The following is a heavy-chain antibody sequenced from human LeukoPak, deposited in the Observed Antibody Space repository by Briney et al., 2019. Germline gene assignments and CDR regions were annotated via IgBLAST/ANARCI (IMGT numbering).Heavy chain of an antibody. CDR3: ARISDAFDI. D-gene: IGHD2-15*01. J-gene: IGHJ3*02. CDR2: IYHSGGT. V-gene: IGHV4-38-2*01. CDR1: GYSISSGYY. Sequence: SETLSLTXAVSGYSISSGYYWGWIRRPLGKGMEWIGRIYHSGGTYYNPSLKSRCTISVDTSKNQFSLKLSSVTAADTAVYYCARISDAFDIWGQGTMVTVSS.